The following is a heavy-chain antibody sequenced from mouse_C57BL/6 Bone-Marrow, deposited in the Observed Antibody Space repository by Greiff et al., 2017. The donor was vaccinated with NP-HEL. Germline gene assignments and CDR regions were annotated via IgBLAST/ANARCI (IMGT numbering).Heavy chain of an antibody. D-gene: IGHD1-1*01. J-gene: IGHJ2*01. Sequence: VQGVESGAELARPGASVKLSCKASGYTFTSYGISWVKQRTGQGLEWIGEIYPRSGNTYYNEKFKGKATLTADKSSSTAYMELRSLTSEDSAVYFCARKIPYYYGSRYYFDYWGQGTTLTVSS. CDR2: IYPRSGNT. CDR3: ARKIPYYYGSRYYFDY. V-gene: IGHV1-81*01. CDR1: GYTFTSYG.